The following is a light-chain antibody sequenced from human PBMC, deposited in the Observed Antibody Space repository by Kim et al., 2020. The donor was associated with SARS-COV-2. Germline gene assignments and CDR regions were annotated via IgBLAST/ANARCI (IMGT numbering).Light chain of an antibody. V-gene: IGLV3-21*04. CDR2: SDS. CDR1: NIGRKN. Sequence: SYELTQPPSVSVAPGQTARVPCGGNNIGRKNVHWYQQRPGQAPILVIYSDSDRPSGIPERFSGSNSENAASLTISRVEVGDEADYYCQVRDNDDGHWVFG. J-gene: IGLJ3*02. CDR3: QVRDNDDGHWV.